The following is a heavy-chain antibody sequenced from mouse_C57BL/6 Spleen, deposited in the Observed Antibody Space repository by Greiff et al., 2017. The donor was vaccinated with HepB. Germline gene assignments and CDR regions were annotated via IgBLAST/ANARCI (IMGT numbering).Heavy chain of an antibody. CDR2: IYPGDGDT. CDR3: ASSPYYYGSSSYWYYEV. Sequence: VQLQQSGPELVKPGASVKLSCKASGYAFSSSWMNWVKQRPGQGLEWIGRIYPGDGDTNYNGKFKGKATLTADNSSSTAYMQLSSLTSEDSAVYFCASSPYYYGSSSYWYYEVWGTGTTVTVSS. D-gene: IGHD1-1*01. CDR1: GYAFSSSW. V-gene: IGHV1-82*01. J-gene: IGHJ1*03.